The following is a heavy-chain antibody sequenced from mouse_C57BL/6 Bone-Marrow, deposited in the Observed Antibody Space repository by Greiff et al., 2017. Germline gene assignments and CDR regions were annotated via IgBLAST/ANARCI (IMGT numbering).Heavy chain of an antibody. J-gene: IGHJ4*01. CDR3: VVITTVVYYYAMDD. D-gene: IGHD1-1*01. V-gene: IGHV1-69*01. CDR1: GYTFTSYW. CDR2: IDPSDSYT. Sequence: QVQLQQSGAELVMPGASVKLSCKASGYTFTSYWMHWVKQRPGQGLEWIGEIDPSDSYTNYNQKFKGKSTLTVAKSSSTAYMQLSSLTSEDAAVYYCVVITTVVYYYAMDDWGKGTSVTVSS.